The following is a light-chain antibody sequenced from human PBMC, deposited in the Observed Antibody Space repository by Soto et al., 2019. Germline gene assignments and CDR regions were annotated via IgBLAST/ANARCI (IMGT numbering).Light chain of an antibody. CDR2: SNN. J-gene: IGLJ1*01. Sequence: QSVLTQPPSASGTPGQRVTISCSGSSFNIGRNTVNWYQHLPGTAPKLLIYSNNQRPSGVPDRFSGSKSGTSASLAISGLQSEDEADYYCAAWDDSLNGRYVFGTGTKVTVL. CDR1: SFNIGRNT. V-gene: IGLV1-44*01. CDR3: AAWDDSLNGRYV.